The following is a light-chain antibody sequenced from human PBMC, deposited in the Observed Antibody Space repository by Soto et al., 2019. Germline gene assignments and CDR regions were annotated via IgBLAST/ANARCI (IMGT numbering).Light chain of an antibody. CDR1: ESVSSSY. J-gene: IGKJ5*01. CDR2: AAS. CDR3: QQRNIWPPVT. Sequence: EIVLTQSPVTLSLSPGERATVSCRASESVSSSYLAWYQQKAGQAPRLLIYAASTRATGIPARFSGSGSGTDFTLTISSLEPEDFAVYYCQQRNIWPPVTFGQGTRLEIK. V-gene: IGKV3D-20*02.